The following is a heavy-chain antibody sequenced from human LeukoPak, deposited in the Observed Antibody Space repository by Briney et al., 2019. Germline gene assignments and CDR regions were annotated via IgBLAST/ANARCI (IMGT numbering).Heavy chain of an antibody. D-gene: IGHD2-2*01. CDR3: ARRPSYYFDY. CDR2: IYPGDSGV. CDR1: GYSFIHYW. J-gene: IGHJ4*02. Sequence: GESLKISCQGSGYSFIHYWIGWVRQMPGKGLEWVAIIYPGDSGVRYSPSFRGQVTISVDTSLSTTYLQWSSLRAPDTAMYYCARRPSYYFDYWGQGILVTVSS. V-gene: IGHV5-51*01.